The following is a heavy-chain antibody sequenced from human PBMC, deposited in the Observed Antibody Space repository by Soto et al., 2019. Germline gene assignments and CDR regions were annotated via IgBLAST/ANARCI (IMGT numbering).Heavy chain of an antibody. J-gene: IGHJ4*02. Sequence: EVQLVESGGGLVKPGGSLRLSCAASGFTFSSYSMNWVRQAPGKGLEWVSSISSSSSYIYYADSVKGRFTISRDNAKNSLYLQMNSLRAEDTAVYYCARDAPGIAVASYWGQGTLVTVSS. D-gene: IGHD6-19*01. V-gene: IGHV3-21*01. CDR2: ISSSSSYI. CDR3: ARDAPGIAVASY. CDR1: GFTFSSYS.